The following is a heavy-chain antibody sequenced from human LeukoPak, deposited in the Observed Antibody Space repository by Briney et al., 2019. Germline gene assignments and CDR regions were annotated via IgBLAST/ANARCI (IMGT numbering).Heavy chain of an antibody. CDR1: GFTFSSYA. Sequence: GGSLSLSCAASGFTFSSYAMSWVRQAPGKGLEWVTALSGSGGSKYYADSVRGRFTIDRANTKNSLYLQMNSLRAEDTAVYYCAKETESGYGYWGQGTLVTVSS. CDR2: LSGSGGSK. D-gene: IGHD6-13*01. V-gene: IGHV3-23*01. CDR3: AKETESGYGY. J-gene: IGHJ4*02.